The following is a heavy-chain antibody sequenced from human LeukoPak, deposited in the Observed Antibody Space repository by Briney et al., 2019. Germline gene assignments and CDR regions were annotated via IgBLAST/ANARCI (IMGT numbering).Heavy chain of an antibody. CDR3: AREVIMITFGGVIVKRGWFDP. CDR1: GYTFTGYY. CDR2: INPNSGGT. Sequence: ASVKVSCKASGYTFTGYYMHWVRQAPGQGLEWMGWINPNSGGTNYAQKFQGRVTMTRDTSISTAYMELSSLRSEDTAVYYCAREVIMITFGGVIVKRGWFDPWGQGTLVTVSS. D-gene: IGHD3-16*02. J-gene: IGHJ5*02. V-gene: IGHV1-2*02.